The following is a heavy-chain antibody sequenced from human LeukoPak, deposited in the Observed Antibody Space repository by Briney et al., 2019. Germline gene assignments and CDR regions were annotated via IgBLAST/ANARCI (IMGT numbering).Heavy chain of an antibody. Sequence: ASVKVSCKASGGTFSSYAISWVRQAPGQGLEWMGGIIPIFGTANYAQKLQGRVTMTTDTSTSTAYMELRSLRSDDTAVYYCARAEDPDYWGQGTLVTVSS. CDR2: IIPIFGTA. J-gene: IGHJ4*02. D-gene: IGHD2-15*01. CDR3: ARAEDPDY. CDR1: GGTFSSYA. V-gene: IGHV1-69*05.